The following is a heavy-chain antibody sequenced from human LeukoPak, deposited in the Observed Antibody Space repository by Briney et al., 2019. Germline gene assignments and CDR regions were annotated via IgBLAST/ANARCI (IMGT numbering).Heavy chain of an antibody. D-gene: IGHD2-21*01. CDR2: IDWDDDE. CDR3: ARIIAGPDYFDY. V-gene: IGHV2-70*11. Sequence: SGPALVKPTQTLTLTCTFSGFSLTTNKVCVSWIRHPPGKALEWLARIDWDDDEYYSTSLKTRLTISKDTSKNQVVLTMTNMDPVDTATYYCARIIAGPDYFDYWGQGTLVTVSS. J-gene: IGHJ4*02. CDR1: GFSLTTNKVC.